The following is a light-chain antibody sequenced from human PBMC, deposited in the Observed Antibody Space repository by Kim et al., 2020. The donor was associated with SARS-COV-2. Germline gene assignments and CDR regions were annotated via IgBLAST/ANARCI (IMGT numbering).Light chain of an antibody. Sequence: SSELTQDPAVSVALGQTVRITCQGDSLTRYYANWYQQKPGQAPVLVIYGKNNRPSGIPDRFSGSSSGNTASLTIAGTRAEDEADYYCNSRDSSGLLWVFGGGTQLTVL. CDR1: SLTRYY. V-gene: IGLV3-19*01. CDR3: NSRDSSGLLWV. CDR2: GKN. J-gene: IGLJ3*02.